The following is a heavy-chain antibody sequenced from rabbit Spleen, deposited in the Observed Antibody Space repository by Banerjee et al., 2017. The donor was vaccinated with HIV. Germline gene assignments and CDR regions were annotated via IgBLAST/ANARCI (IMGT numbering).Heavy chain of an antibody. V-gene: IGHV1S45*01. J-gene: IGHJ4*01. CDR2: IDTSIAGNS. CDR3: ATYGDYDDDFNL. Sequence: QEQLEESGGGLVQPEGSLTLPCTASGFSFSSSYYMCWVRQAPGKGLEWIACIDTSIAGNSSDASGARGLFTFSNSSSTMVTLKMTLLAAADTASYFCATYGDYDDDFNLWGPGTLVTVS. D-gene: IGHD2-1*01. CDR1: GFSFSSSYY.